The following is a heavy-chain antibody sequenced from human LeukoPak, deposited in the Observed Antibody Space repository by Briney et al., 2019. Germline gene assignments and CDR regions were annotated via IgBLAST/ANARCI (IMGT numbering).Heavy chain of an antibody. J-gene: IGHJ6*02. V-gene: IGHV3-53*01. CDR3: ARKWYHMDV. D-gene: IGHD2-2*01. CDR2: INSGDTT. CDR1: GFTFSSYG. Sequence: GGSLRLSCAASGFTFSSYGMHWVRQAPGKGLEWVSGINSGDTTYYADSVKGRFTISRDNSKNTLYLQMNSLRAEDTAVYYCARKWYHMDVWGQGTTVTVSS.